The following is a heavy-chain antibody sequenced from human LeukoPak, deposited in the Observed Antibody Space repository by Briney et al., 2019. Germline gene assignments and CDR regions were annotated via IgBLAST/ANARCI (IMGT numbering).Heavy chain of an antibody. D-gene: IGHD6-6*01. V-gene: IGHV3-53*01. CDR2: IYSGGST. CDR1: GFTVSNNY. Sequence: GGSLRLSCAASGFTVSNNYMSWVRQAPGKGLEWVSVIYSGGSTYYADSVRGRFTISRDTSKNTLSLQMNSLRAEDTAVYYCASLSLGHYWGQGTLVTVSS. CDR3: ASLSLGHY. J-gene: IGHJ4*02.